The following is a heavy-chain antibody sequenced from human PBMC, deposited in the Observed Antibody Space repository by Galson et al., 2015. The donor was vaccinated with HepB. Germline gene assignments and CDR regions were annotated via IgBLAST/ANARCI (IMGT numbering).Heavy chain of an antibody. J-gene: IGHJ4*02. D-gene: IGHD3-22*01. V-gene: IGHV3-30-3*01. CDR2: LSYDGSSK. Sequence: SLRLSCAASGFTFNDYALHWVRQAPGKGLEWVAILSYDGSSKFYADSVKGRFTISRDISKNTLYLQMNSLRAEDTAVYYCARGQGYYDGSPDFDYWGQGTLVTVSS. CDR3: ARGQGYYDGSPDFDY. CDR1: GFTFNDYA.